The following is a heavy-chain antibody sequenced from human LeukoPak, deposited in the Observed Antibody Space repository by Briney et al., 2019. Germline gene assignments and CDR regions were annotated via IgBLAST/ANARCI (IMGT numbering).Heavy chain of an antibody. CDR2: INSDGIST. J-gene: IGHJ5*02. V-gene: IGHV3-74*03. CDR1: GFTFSSYW. CDR3: ARAGSYRFDV. D-gene: IGHD2-15*01. Sequence: GGSLRLSCAVSGFTFSSYWMYWVCQAPGKGLVWVSRINSDGISTTYADSVKGRFTISRDNAKNTLYPQMNSLRAEDTAVYYCARAGSYRFDVWGQGTLVTVSS.